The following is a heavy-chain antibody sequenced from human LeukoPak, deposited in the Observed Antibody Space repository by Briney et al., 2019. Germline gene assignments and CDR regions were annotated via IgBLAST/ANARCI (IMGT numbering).Heavy chain of an antibody. CDR2: IYPSGST. CDR3: ARDFSY. CDR1: GGSITNNEYY. J-gene: IGHJ4*02. Sequence: SETLSLTCTVSGGSITNNEYYWNWIRQPAGKGLEWIGRIYPSGSTNYNPSLKSRVSISMDTSKNQFSLRLTSVTAADAAVYYCARDFSYWGQGTLVTVSS. D-gene: IGHD2-21*01. V-gene: IGHV4-61*02.